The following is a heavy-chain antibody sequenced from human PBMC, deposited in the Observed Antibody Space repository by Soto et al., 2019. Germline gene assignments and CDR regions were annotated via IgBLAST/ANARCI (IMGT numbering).Heavy chain of an antibody. V-gene: IGHV1-69*13. Sequence: SVKVSCKVSGYTLPELSIHWVRQTPGKGLEWMGGIIPIFGTANYAQKFQGRVTITADESTSTAYMELSSLRSEDTAVYYYASINYYDSSGYYAFDIWGQGTMVTVSS. J-gene: IGHJ3*02. CDR1: GYTLPELS. CDR3: ASINYYDSSGYYAFDI. CDR2: IIPIFGTA. D-gene: IGHD3-22*01.